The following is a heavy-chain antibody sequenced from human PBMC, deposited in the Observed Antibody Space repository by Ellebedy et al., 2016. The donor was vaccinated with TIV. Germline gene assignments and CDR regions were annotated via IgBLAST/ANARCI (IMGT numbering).Heavy chain of an antibody. V-gene: IGHV4-39*01. Sequence: SETLSLXXTVSGGSISRTTYYWGWIRQPPGKGLEWIGSIYYRGTTYYNPSLKSRLIISVDTSKNQFSLNLTSVAAADTAVYYCARQRDLAYDSWGQGILVTVSS. CDR1: GGSISRTTYY. CDR3: ARQRDLAYDS. D-gene: IGHD3-16*01. CDR2: IYYRGTT. J-gene: IGHJ5*01.